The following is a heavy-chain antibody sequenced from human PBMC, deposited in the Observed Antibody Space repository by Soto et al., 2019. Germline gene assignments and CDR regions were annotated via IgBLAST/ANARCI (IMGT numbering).Heavy chain of an antibody. CDR3: MSDSATNCIDS. V-gene: IGHV4-59*01. CDR2: IYYSGST. Sequence: SEPLSLTGTVAVGSMSSYYWCWIRQHPGKGLEWIGYIYYSGSTNYNPSLKSRVTISVDTSKNQFSLKLSSVTAADTAVYYCMSDSATNCIDSRG. CDR1: VGSMSSYY. J-gene: IGHJ5*01.